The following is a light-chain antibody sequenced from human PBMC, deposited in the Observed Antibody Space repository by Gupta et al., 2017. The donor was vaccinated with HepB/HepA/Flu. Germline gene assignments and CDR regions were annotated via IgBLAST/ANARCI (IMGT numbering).Light chain of an antibody. CDR2: GAS. CDR3: QQYGSSPGYT. Sequence: EIVLTQSPGTLSLSXGERATLSCRASQSVSSSYLAWYQQKPGQAPRLLIYGASSRATGIPDRFSGSGSGTDFTLTISRLEPEDFAVYYCQQYGSSPGYTFGQGTKLEIK. V-gene: IGKV3-20*01. CDR1: QSVSSSY. J-gene: IGKJ2*01.